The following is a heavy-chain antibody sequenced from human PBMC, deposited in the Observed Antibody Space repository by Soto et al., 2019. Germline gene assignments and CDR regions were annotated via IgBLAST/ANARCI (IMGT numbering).Heavy chain of an antibody. Sequence: PSETLSLTCTVSGGSISSSSYYWGWIRQPPGKGLEWIGSIYYSGSTYYNPSLKSRVTISVDTSKNQFSLKLSSVTAADTAVYCCARRDYYDSSGYYYPYYFDYWGQGTLVTVSS. V-gene: IGHV4-39*01. D-gene: IGHD3-22*01. J-gene: IGHJ4*02. CDR2: IYYSGST. CDR1: GGSISSSSYY. CDR3: ARRDYYDSSGYYYPYYFDY.